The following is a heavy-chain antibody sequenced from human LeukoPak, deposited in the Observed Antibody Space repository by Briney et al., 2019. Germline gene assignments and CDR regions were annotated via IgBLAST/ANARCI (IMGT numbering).Heavy chain of an antibody. V-gene: IGHV3-11*01. J-gene: IGHJ6*02. CDR3: ARVYDFWTGYSTYYGMDV. CDR1: GWSFSDYY. CDR2: ISNAGSTI. D-gene: IGHD3-3*01. Sequence: PGGSLRLSCAASGWSFSDYYISWIRQAPGKGLEWVSYISNAGSTIYYADSVKGRFTISRDNAKNSLYLQMNSLRAEDTAVYYCARVYDFWTGYSTYYGMDVWGQGTTVTVSS.